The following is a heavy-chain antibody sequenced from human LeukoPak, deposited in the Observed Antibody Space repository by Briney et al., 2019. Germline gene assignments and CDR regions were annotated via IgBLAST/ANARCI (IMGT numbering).Heavy chain of an antibody. Sequence: GGSLRLSCAASRFIFSSYNMNWVRQAPGKGLEWVANIKQDGSEQYYVDSVKGRFTISRDNAKNSLSLQMNSLRAEDTAVYYCARPLLYYYGSETYFWFDPWGQGTLVTVSS. J-gene: IGHJ5*02. CDR2: IKQDGSEQ. V-gene: IGHV3-7*01. D-gene: IGHD3-10*01. CDR3: ARPLLYYYGSETYFWFDP. CDR1: RFIFSSYN.